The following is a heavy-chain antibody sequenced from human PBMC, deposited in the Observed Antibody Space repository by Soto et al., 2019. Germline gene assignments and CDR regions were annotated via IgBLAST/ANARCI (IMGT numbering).Heavy chain of an antibody. V-gene: IGHV1-18*01. Sequence: ASVKVSCKASGYTFTSYGISWVRQAPGQGLEWMGWVNAYNGNTNYAQKFQGRVTMTTDTSTSTAYMELRSLRSDDTAVYYCAREAVSGRTGFDPWGHGTLVTVSS. CDR1: GYTFTSYG. D-gene: IGHD6-19*01. CDR2: VNAYNGNT. CDR3: AREAVSGRTGFDP. J-gene: IGHJ5*02.